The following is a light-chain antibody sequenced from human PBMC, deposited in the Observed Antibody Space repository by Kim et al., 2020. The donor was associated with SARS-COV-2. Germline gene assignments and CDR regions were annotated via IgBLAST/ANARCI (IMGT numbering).Light chain of an antibody. CDR3: QQYNNWPPLT. CDR2: GAS. CDR1: QSVSSN. V-gene: IGKV3-15*01. Sequence: SPGDRATLSCRASQSVSSNLAWYQQKPGQAPRLLIYGASTRATGIPARFSGSGSGTEFTLTISSLQSEDFAVYYCQQYNNWPPLTFGGGTKVDIK. J-gene: IGKJ4*01.